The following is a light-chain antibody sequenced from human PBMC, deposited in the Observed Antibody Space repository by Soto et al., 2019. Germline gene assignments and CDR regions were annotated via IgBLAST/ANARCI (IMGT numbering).Light chain of an antibody. J-gene: IGKJ5*01. CDR2: DAS. V-gene: IGKV3-11*01. Sequence: EIVLTQSPATLSLSPGERATLSCRASQSVISYLAWYQHKPGQAPRLLIYDASNRATGIPARFIGSGSGTDLTLTISSLEPEDFAVFYCQQNSNWPITFGQGTRLEIK. CDR1: QSVISY. CDR3: QQNSNWPIT.